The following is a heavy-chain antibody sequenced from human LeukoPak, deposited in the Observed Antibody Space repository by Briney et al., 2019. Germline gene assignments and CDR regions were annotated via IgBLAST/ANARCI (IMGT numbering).Heavy chain of an antibody. CDR1: GYSISSGYY. J-gene: IGHJ4*02. CDR3: ARQGMVRGVIEY. Sequence: PSETLSLTCAVSGYSISSGYYWSWIRQPPGKGLEWIGYIYYSGSTNYNPSLKSRVTISVDTSKNQFSLKLSSVTAADTAVYYCARQGMVRGVIEYWGQGTLVTVSS. V-gene: IGHV4-59*08. CDR2: IYYSGST. D-gene: IGHD3-10*01.